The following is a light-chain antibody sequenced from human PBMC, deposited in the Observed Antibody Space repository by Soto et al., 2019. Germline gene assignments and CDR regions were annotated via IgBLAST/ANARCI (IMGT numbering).Light chain of an antibody. CDR2: GAS. CDR1: QSVSSN. V-gene: IGKV3-15*01. Sequence: EIVMTQSPATLSVSPGERATLSCRASQSVSSNLAWYQQKPGQAPRLLIYGASTRATGIPARFNGSGSGTEFTLTLRSLQSEEFAVYYCQQRSNRPPITFGEATRLEL. J-gene: IGKJ5*01. CDR3: QQRSNRPPIT.